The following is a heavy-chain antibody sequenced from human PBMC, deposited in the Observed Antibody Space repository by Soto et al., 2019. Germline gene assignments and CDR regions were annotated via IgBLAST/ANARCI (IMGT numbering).Heavy chain of an antibody. CDR1: GFTFDDYA. V-gene: IGHV3-23*01. J-gene: IGHJ3*01. D-gene: IGHD2-15*01. CDR2: ISGSGGST. Sequence: GSLRLSCAASGFTFDDYAMHWVRQAPGKGLEWVSAISGSGGSTYYADSVKGRFTISRDNSKNTLYLQMNSLRAEDTAVYYCARDKLVVVDSYVFDFWGQGTMVTVSS. CDR3: ARDKLVVVDSYVFDF.